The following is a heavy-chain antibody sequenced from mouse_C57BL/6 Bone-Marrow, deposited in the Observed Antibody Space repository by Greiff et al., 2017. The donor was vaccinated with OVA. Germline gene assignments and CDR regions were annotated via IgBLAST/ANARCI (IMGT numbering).Heavy chain of an antibody. CDR3: ASGGFYYDYDAPYYYAMDY. CDR2: IDPSDSYT. J-gene: IGHJ4*01. Sequence: VQLQQPGAELVRPGTSVKLSCKASGYTFTSYWMHWVKQRPGQGLEWIGVIDPSDSYTNYNQKFKGKATLTVDTSSSTAYMQLSSLTSEDSAVYYCASGGFYYDYDAPYYYAMDYWGQGTSVTVSS. D-gene: IGHD2-4*01. CDR1: GYTFTSYW. V-gene: IGHV1-59*01.